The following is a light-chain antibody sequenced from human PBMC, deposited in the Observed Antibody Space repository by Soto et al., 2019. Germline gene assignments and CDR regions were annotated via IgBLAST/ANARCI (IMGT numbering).Light chain of an antibody. CDR2: TAG. CDR3: SAWDNSLNRYV. V-gene: IGLV1-44*01. Sequence: QSVLTQPLSASASPGQRVTISCSGGSSNIGSNTVAWYQHLPGTAPPRLIFTAGQRPSGVPGRFSGSKSGTPASLAISGLQSEDEGDYFSSAWDNSLNRYVFGPGTKLTVL. J-gene: IGLJ1*01. CDR1: SSNIGSNT.